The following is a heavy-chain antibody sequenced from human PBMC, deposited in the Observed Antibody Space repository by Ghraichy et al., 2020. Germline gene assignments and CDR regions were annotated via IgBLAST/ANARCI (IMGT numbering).Heavy chain of an antibody. D-gene: IGHD2-2*02. CDR2: ISNIGDT. CDR1: GGSISRTSYY. V-gene: IGHV4-39*01. Sequence: SETLSLTCTVSGGSISRTSYYWGWIRQPPGKGLEWIGTISNIGDTFYNPSLRSRVSVSVDTSTNQFSLKLTAATAADTAVYYCARQSSQGRFLPAAIHYRYIIDLCGQGTAFTVAS. CDR3: ARQSSQGRFLPAAIHYRYIIDL. J-gene: IGHJ6*02.